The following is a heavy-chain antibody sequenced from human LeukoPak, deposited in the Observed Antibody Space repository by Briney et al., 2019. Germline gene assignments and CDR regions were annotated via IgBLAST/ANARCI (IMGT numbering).Heavy chain of an antibody. CDR2: IRYDGSNK. J-gene: IGHJ4*02. V-gene: IGHV3-30*02. CDR1: GFTFSIYG. CDR3: AKDVRQRHDY. Sequence: SGRSLSLSCAVCGFTFSIYGTHWVSQPAGKVLEWVAFIRYDGSNKYYADSVKGRFTSSRDNSKNTLYLQMNSLRAEDTAVYYCAKDVRQRHDYWGQGTLVTVSS.